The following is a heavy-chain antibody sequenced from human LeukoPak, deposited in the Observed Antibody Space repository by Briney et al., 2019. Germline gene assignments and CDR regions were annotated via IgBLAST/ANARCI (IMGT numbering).Heavy chain of an antibody. J-gene: IGHJ3*02. D-gene: IGHD3-22*01. CDR2: IYYSGST. Sequence: SETLSLTCTVSGGSISSYYWSWIRQPPGKGLEWIGYIYYSGSTNYNPSLKSRVTISVDTSKNQFSLKLSSVTAADTAVYYCARHEDYYDSSGYYSVGAFGIWGQGTMVTVSS. CDR3: ARHEDYYDSSGYYSVGAFGI. CDR1: GGSISSYY. V-gene: IGHV4-59*08.